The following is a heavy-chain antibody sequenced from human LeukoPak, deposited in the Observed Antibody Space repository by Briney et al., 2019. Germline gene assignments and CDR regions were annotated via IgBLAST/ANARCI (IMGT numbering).Heavy chain of an antibody. CDR1: GFTFSTYW. CDR3: ARVDIVVVPARQAFDI. CDR2: INQDGSEK. V-gene: IGHV3-7*04. J-gene: IGHJ3*02. Sequence: QSGGSLRLSCAASGFTFSTYWMSWVRQAPGKGLEWVANINQDGSEKYYVDSVKGRFTISRDNAKKSLYLQMNSLTAEDTAVYYCARVDIVVVPARQAFDIWGQGTMVTVSS. D-gene: IGHD2-2*03.